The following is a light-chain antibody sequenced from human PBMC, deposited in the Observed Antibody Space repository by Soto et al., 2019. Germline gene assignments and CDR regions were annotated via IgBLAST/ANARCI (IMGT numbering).Light chain of an antibody. CDR1: QSVTSSY. CDR3: QQYGATPPKLT. J-gene: IGKJ4*01. V-gene: IGKV3-20*01. CDR2: STS. Sequence: EIVLTQSPDTLSLSPGERVTLSCRASQSVTSSYLAWYQQKPGQAPRLLIYSTSNSATGIPDRFSGGGSGTDFTLTISGLEAEDFAVYYCQQYGATPPKLTFGGGTKVEIK.